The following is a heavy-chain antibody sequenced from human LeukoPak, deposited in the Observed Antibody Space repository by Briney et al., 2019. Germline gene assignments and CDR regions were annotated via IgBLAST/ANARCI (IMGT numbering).Heavy chain of an antibody. J-gene: IGHJ4*02. CDR3: ARVWQDNSGVDY. CDR1: GFTFSSYW. V-gene: IGHV3-7*01. CDR2: IKQDGSEK. Sequence: GGSLRLSCAASGFTFSSYWMSWVRQAPGKGLEWVANIKQDGSEKYYVDSVRGRFAISRDKAKNSLYLQMNSLRDEDTAVYYCARVWQDNSGVDYWGQGTLVTVSS. D-gene: IGHD2-21*01.